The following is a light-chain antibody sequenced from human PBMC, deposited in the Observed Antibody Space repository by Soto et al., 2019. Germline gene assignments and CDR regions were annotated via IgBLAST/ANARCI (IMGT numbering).Light chain of an antibody. Sequence: DIQTTQSPSSLSTSVGDRVTITCRTSQSISNYLNWYQQKPGKVPKLLIYAASRLQSGVPSRFSASGSGTDFTLTISSLQPEDFATYYCQQSYITPWTFGQGTKVEIK. CDR3: QQSYITPWT. J-gene: IGKJ1*01. CDR2: AAS. V-gene: IGKV1-39*01. CDR1: QSISNY.